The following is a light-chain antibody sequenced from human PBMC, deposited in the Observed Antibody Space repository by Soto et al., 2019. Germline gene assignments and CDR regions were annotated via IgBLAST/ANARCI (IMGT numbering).Light chain of an antibody. Sequence: DIVMTQSPDSLAVSLGERATINCKSSQNLLYSSNNKNYLAWYQQKPGQPPKLLIYWASTREYGVPDRFSGSGSGTDFTLTISSLQAEDGAVYYCQQYDRTPLTFGGGTKVEIK. J-gene: IGKJ4*01. CDR3: QQYDRTPLT. V-gene: IGKV4-1*01. CDR2: WAS. CDR1: QNLLYSSNNKNY.